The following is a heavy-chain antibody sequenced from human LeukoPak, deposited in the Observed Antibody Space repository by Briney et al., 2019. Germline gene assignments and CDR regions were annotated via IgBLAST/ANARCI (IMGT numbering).Heavy chain of an antibody. CDR3: ATSFPRRLNQNWFDP. J-gene: IGHJ5*02. CDR1: GYTFTGYY. D-gene: IGHD1-14*01. Sequence: GASVKVSCKASGYTFTGYYMHWVRQAPGQGLEWMGWINPNSGGTNYAQKFQGRVTMTRDTSISTAYMELSRLRSDDTAVYYCATSFPRRLNQNWFDPWGQGTLVTVSS. V-gene: IGHV1-2*02. CDR2: INPNSGGT.